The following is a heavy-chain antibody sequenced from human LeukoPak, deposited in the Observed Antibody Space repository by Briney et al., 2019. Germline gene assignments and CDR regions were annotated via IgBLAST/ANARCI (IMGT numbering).Heavy chain of an antibody. J-gene: IGHJ4*02. Sequence: PSETLSLTWAVYGGSFSGYYWSWIRQPPGKGLEWVGEINHSGSTNYNPSLKSRVTISVDTSKNQFSLKLSSVTAADTAVYYCARGLSIVGADRAFDCWGQGTLVTVSS. CDR1: GGSFSGYY. CDR2: INHSGST. D-gene: IGHD1-26*01. CDR3: ARGLSIVGADRAFDC. V-gene: IGHV4-34*01.